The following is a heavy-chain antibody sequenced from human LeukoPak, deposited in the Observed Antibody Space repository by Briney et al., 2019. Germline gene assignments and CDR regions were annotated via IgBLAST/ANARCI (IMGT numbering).Heavy chain of an antibody. CDR2: IWFDGTNI. Sequence: GSLRPSCAASGFVFNAHGMHWVRQAPGKGLEWLATIWFDGTNIYYADSVKGRFTVSRDNSKNTLYLLMDTLRAEDTAVYYCAKQSGAMPNFDHWGRGTLVTVSS. J-gene: IGHJ4*02. V-gene: IGHV3-33*06. CDR3: AKQSGAMPNFDH. CDR1: GFVFNAHG. D-gene: IGHD2-2*01.